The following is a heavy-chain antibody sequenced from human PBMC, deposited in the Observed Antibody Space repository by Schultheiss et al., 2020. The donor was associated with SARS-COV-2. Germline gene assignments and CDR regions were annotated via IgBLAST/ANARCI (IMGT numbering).Heavy chain of an antibody. CDR3: AKNQHSKIGYYGMDV. CDR1: GFTFSSYG. Sequence: GGSLRLSCAASGFTFSSYGMHWVRQAPGKGLEWVAVIWYDGSNKYYADSVKGRFTISRDNSKNTLYLQMNSLRAEDTAVYYCAKNQHSKIGYYGMDVWGQGTTVTVSS. CDR2: IWYDGSNK. V-gene: IGHV3-30*02. J-gene: IGHJ6*02. D-gene: IGHD4-11*01.